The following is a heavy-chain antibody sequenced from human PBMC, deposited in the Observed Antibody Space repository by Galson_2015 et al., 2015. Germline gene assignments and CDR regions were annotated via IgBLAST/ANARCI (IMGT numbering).Heavy chain of an antibody. D-gene: IGHD3-3*01. CDR3: ARKAMVFGVVVDY. Sequence: SLRLSCAASGFTFSSYSMNWVRQAPGKGLEWVSYISSSSSTIYYADSVKGRLTISRDNAKNSLYLQMNSLRDEDTAVYYCARKAMVFGVVVDYWGPGTLLTVSS. CDR1: GFTFSSYS. V-gene: IGHV3-48*02. CDR2: ISSSSSTI. J-gene: IGHJ4*02.